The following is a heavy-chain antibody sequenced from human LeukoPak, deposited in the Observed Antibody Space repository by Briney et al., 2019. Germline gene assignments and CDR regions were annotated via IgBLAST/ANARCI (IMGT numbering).Heavy chain of an antibody. Sequence: SETLSLTCAVYGGSFSGYYWSWLRQPPGKGLEWIGEINHSGSTNYNPSLKSRVTISVDTSKNQFSLKLSSVTAADTAVYYCARAHYYGSGSYSDAFDIWGQGTMVTVSS. CDR3: ARAHYYGSGSYSDAFDI. V-gene: IGHV4-34*01. D-gene: IGHD3-10*01. CDR1: GGSFSGYY. J-gene: IGHJ3*02. CDR2: INHSGST.